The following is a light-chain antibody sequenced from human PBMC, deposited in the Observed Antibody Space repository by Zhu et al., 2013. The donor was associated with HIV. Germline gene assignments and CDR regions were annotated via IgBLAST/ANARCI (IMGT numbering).Light chain of an antibody. CDR3: QQYHGYST. Sequence: DIRMTQSPSSLSASVGDRVTITCRASQSISSWLAWYQQRPGKAPKLLIYDASTLGSGVPSRFSGSGSGTEFTLTISSLQPVDFATYFCQQYHGYSTFGPGTKVDLK. V-gene: IGKV1-5*01. CDR2: DAS. J-gene: IGKJ3*01. CDR1: QSISSW.